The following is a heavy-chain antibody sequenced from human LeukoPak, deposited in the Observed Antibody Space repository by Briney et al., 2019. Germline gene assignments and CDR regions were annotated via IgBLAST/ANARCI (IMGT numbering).Heavy chain of an antibody. CDR3: ATGPDTAMVNDWFDP. D-gene: IGHD5-18*01. CDR2: INPNSGGT. J-gene: IGHJ5*02. V-gene: IGHV1-2*06. Sequence: ASVKVSCKASGYTFTGYYMHWVRQAPGQGLEWMGRINPNSGGTNYAQKFQGRVTMTRDTSISTAYMELSRLRSDDTAVYYCATGPDTAMVNDWFDPWGQGTLVTVSS. CDR1: GYTFTGYY.